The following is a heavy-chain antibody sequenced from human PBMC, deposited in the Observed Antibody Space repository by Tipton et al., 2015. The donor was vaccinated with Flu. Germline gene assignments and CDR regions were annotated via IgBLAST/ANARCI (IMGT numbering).Heavy chain of an antibody. Sequence: TLSLTCTVSGGSISSYYWSWLRQPPGKGLEWIGFVSYSGITNYNPSLKGRVTMSLDASKNHFSLSLSSVTAADTAVYYCARNGGRYSYQHWGQGTLVTVSS. J-gene: IGHJ1*01. CDR3: ARNGGRYSYQH. D-gene: IGHD3-10*01. CDR1: GGSISSYY. CDR2: VSYSGIT. V-gene: IGHV4-59*13.